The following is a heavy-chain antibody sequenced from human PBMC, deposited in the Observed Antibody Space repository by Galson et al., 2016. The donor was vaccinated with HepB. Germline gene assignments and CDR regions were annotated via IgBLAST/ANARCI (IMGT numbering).Heavy chain of an antibody. CDR1: GYTFTAYY. Sequence: SVKVSCKASGYTFTAYYIHWVRQAPGQGLDYVGWINPYSGGTNYAQNFQGRVTMTRDTSISTAYMELTRLRSDDTAVYYCASLGEIGGLILDNWGQGTLVTVSS. CDR2: INPYSGGT. J-gene: IGHJ4*02. D-gene: IGHD3-16*01. CDR3: ASLGEIGGLILDN. V-gene: IGHV1-2*02.